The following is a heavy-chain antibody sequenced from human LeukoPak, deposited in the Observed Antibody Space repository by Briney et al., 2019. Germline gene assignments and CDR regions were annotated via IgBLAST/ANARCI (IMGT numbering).Heavy chain of an antibody. V-gene: IGHV4-59*08. J-gene: IGHJ4*02. D-gene: IGHD3-9*01. CDR1: GGSINSYY. CDR2: IYYSGST. Sequence: SETLSLTCTVSGGSINSYYWSWIRQPPGKGLEWIGYIYYSGSTNYNPSLKSRVTISVDTSKNQFSLKLSSVTAADTAVYYCARHVWLQPFDYWGQGTLVTVSS. CDR3: ARHVWLQPFDY.